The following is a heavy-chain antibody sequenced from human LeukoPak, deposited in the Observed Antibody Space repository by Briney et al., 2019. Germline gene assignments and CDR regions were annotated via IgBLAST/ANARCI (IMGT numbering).Heavy chain of an antibody. V-gene: IGHV4-59*08. CDR3: ARRSNYYDSSGTLDY. D-gene: IGHD3-22*01. CDR1: GGSFSGYY. Sequence: SETLSLTCAVYGGSFSGYYWSWIRQPPGKGLEWIGYIYYSGSTNYNPSLKSRVTISVDTSKNQFSLKLSSVTAADTAVYYCARRSNYYDSSGTLDYWGQGTLVTVSS. CDR2: IYYSGST. J-gene: IGHJ4*02.